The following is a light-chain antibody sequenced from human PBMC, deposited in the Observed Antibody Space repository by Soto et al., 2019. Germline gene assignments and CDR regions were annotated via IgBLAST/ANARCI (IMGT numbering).Light chain of an antibody. CDR2: NVS. CDR1: SSDVGGHDS. J-gene: IGLJ1*01. V-gene: IGLV2-14*01. CDR3: TSYTSASTYV. Sequence: QSALTQPASVSGSPGQSIAISCTGTSSDVGGHDSVSWYQQHPGKAPKLTIYNVSNRPSGVSNRFSGSKSGNTASLTISGLLAEDEADYFCTSYTSASTYVFGAGTKVTVL.